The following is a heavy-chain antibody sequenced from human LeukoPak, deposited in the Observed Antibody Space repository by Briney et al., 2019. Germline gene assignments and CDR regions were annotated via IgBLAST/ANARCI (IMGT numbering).Heavy chain of an antibody. CDR2: IWYDGSNK. J-gene: IGHJ6*02. CDR3: ARGGRTTWHGMDV. CDR1: GFTFSTYG. D-gene: IGHD4-17*01. V-gene: IGHV3-33*01. Sequence: PGGSLRLSCEASGFTFSTYGMHWVRQAPGKGLEWVGVIWYDGSNKNYADSVKGRFTISRDNSKNTLYLQMNSLRAEDTAVYYCARGGRTTWHGMDVWGQGTTVTVSS.